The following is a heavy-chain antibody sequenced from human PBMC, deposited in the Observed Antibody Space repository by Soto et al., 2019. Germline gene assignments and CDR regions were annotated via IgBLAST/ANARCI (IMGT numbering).Heavy chain of an antibody. Sequence: GESLQISCKGSVYSFTSYWIGWVRQMPGKGLEWMGIIYPGDSDTRYSPSFQGQVTISADKSISTAYLQWSSLKASDTAMYYCARQIYDSDTGPNFQYYFESWGQGTPVTGSS. V-gene: IGHV5-51*01. CDR3: ARQIYDSDTGPNFQYYFES. CDR1: VYSFTSYW. CDR2: IYPGDSDT. J-gene: IGHJ4*02. D-gene: IGHD3-22*01.